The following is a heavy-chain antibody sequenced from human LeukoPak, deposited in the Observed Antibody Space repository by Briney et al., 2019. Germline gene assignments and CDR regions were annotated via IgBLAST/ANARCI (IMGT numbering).Heavy chain of an antibody. Sequence: GGSLRLSCAASGFTVSNNYMTWVRQAPGKGLEWVSVIFSGGNTFYADSVKGRFTISRDNSKNTLYLQMNSLRAEDAAVYYCARVDYWGQGTLVTVSS. CDR1: GFTVSNNY. J-gene: IGHJ4*02. CDR3: ARVDY. V-gene: IGHV3-66*01. CDR2: IFSGGNT.